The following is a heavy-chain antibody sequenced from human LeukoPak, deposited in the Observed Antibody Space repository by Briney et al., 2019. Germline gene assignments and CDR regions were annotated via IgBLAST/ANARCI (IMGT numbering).Heavy chain of an antibody. CDR3: AREGDGYTYLDY. Sequence: GGSLRLSCAASGFTFSSYWMHWVRQAPGKGLVWVSRINSGGSSTSYADSVKGRFTISRDNAKNTLYLQMNSLRAEDTAVYYCAREGDGYTYLDYWGQGTLVTVSS. J-gene: IGHJ4*02. CDR2: INSGGSST. V-gene: IGHV3-74*01. CDR1: GFTFSSYW. D-gene: IGHD5-24*01.